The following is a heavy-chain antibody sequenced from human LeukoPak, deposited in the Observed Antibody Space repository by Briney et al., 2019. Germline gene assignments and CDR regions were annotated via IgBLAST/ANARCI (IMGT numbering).Heavy chain of an antibody. CDR3: ARRGYCSSTSCYAVEFDY. V-gene: IGHV1-18*01. CDR2: ISAYNGNT. CDR1: GYTFTSYG. J-gene: IGHJ4*02. Sequence: ASAKVSCKASGYTFTSYGISWVRQAPGQGLEWMGWISAYNGNTNYAQKLQGRVTMTTDTSTSTAYMELRSLRSDDTAVYYCARRGYCSSTSCYAVEFDYWGQGTLVTVSS. D-gene: IGHD2-2*01.